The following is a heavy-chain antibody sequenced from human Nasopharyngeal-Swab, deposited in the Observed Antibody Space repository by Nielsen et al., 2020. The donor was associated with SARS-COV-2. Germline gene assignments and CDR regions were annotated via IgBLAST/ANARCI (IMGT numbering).Heavy chain of an antibody. D-gene: IGHD6-19*01. CDR3: ARGGGDSSGWHFDY. J-gene: IGHJ4*02. Sequence: GESLKISCAASGLTFSSYGMHWVRQAPGKGLEWVAVIWYDGSNKYYADSVKGRFTIYRDNSKNTLYLQMNSLRAEDTAVYYCARGGGDSSGWHFDYWGQGTLVTVSS. V-gene: IGHV3-33*01. CDR1: GLTFSSYG. CDR2: IWYDGSNK.